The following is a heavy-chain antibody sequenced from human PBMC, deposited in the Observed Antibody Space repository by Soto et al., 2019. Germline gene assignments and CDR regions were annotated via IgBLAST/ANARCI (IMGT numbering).Heavy chain of an antibody. CDR2: ILHDGNNK. CDR1: GFTFSNYI. V-gene: IGHV3-30-3*01. Sequence: QVQLVESGGGVVQPGRSLRLSCAASGFTFSNYIMHWVRQAPGKGLEWVADILHDGNNKYYADSVKGRFTISRDNSQNTRYLQMNCLRAEDTAVYYCARDDEDGSYCDLGYWGQGTLVTVSS. J-gene: IGHJ4*02. CDR3: ARDDEDGSYCDLGY. D-gene: IGHD3-10*01.